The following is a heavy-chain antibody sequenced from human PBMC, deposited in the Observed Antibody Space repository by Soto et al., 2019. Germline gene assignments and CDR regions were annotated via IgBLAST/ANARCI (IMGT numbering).Heavy chain of an antibody. CDR1: GFTFSSYA. CDR2: ISGSGGST. J-gene: IGHJ5*02. D-gene: IGHD6-25*01. V-gene: IGHV3-23*01. CDR3: AKDKRLQGQKNWFDP. Sequence: EVQLLESGGGLGQPGGSLRLSCAASGFTFSSYAMSWVRQAPGKGLEWVSAISGSGGSTYYADSVKGRFTISRDNSKNTLYLQMNSLRAEDTAVYYCAKDKRLQGQKNWFDPWGQGTLVTVSS.